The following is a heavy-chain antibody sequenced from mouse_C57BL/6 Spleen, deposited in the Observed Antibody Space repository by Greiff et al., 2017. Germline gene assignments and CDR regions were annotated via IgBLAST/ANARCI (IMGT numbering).Heavy chain of an antibody. V-gene: IGHV1-80*01. D-gene: IGHD1-1*01. Sequence: QVQLQQSGAELVKPGASVKISCKASGYAFSSYWMNWVKQRPGKGLEWIGQIYPGDGDTNYNGKFKGKATLTADKSSSTAYMQLSSLTSEDSAVYFCARSITTVDYFDYWGQGTTLTVSA. J-gene: IGHJ2*01. CDR1: GYAFSSYW. CDR2: IYPGDGDT. CDR3: ARSITTVDYFDY.